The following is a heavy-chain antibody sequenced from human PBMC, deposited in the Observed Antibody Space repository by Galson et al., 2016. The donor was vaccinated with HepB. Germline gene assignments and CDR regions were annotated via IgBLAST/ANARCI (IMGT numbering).Heavy chain of an antibody. CDR2: ISAYNGNK. CDR3: ARGYYASGRSDVDY. Sequence: SVKVSCKASGYTFTNYGISRVRQAPGQGLEWVGWISAYNGNKSYEQTLQGRVTMTTAKSTSTAYMELRSLRADDTALYYCARGYYASGRSDVDYWGQGTLVTVSS. D-gene: IGHD3-10*01. V-gene: IGHV1-18*01. CDR1: GYTFTNYG. J-gene: IGHJ4*02.